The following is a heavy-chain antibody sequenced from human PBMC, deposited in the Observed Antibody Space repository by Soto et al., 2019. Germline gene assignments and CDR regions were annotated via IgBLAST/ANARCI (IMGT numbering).Heavy chain of an antibody. CDR2: ISGSGGST. J-gene: IGHJ4*02. V-gene: IGHV3-23*01. CDR1: GFTVSSNY. D-gene: IGHD2-2*01. Sequence: GSLRLSCAASGFTVSSNYMSWVRQAPGKGLEWVSAISGSGGSTYYADSVKGRFTISRDNSKNTLYLQMNSLRAEDTAVYYCAKDGVRDIVLVPAAIFSWGQGTLVTVSS. CDR3: AKDGVRDIVLVPAAIFS.